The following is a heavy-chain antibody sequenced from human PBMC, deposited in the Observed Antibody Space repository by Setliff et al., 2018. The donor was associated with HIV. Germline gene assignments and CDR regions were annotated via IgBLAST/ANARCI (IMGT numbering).Heavy chain of an antibody. CDR2: LNSDGSST. D-gene: IGHD3-22*01. V-gene: IGHV3-74*03. J-gene: IGHJ4*02. CDR1: GFIFRNYW. CDR3: AKGSYSSGRYDNYLDY. Sequence: PGGSLRLSCAASGFIFRNYWMHWVRQAPGKGLVWVSCLNSDGSSTTYADSVKGRFTMSRDNAKNTVYLQRNSLRVEDTAVYYCAKGSYSSGRYDNYLDYWGQGALVTVSS.